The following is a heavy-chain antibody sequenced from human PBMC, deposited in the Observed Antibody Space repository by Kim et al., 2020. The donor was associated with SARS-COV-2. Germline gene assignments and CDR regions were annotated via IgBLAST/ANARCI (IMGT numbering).Heavy chain of an antibody. CDR3: ARGGPRITLGAMFY. Sequence: SETLSLTCTVSGGSISSSSYYWGWIRQPPGKGLEWIGSIYYSGSTYYNPSLKSRVTISVDTSKNQFSLKLSSVTAADTAVYYCARGGPRITLGAMFYWGQGTMVTVSS. CDR2: IYYSGST. J-gene: IGHJ4*02. D-gene: IGHD1-26*01. V-gene: IGHV4-39*01. CDR1: GGSISSSSYY.